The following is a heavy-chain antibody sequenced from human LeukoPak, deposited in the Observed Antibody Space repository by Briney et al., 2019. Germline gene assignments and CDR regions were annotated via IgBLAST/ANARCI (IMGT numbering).Heavy chain of an antibody. D-gene: IGHD3-9*01. CDR1: GYTFTGYY. CDR2: TNPNSGGT. J-gene: IGHJ4*02. Sequence: ASVKVSCKASGYTFTGYYMHWVRQAPGQGLGWMGWTNPNSGGTNYAQKFQDRVTMTSDTSITTDYMELSRLRSADTAVYYCARSPHILTGENFDYWGQGTLVTVSS. V-gene: IGHV1-2*02. CDR3: ARSPHILTGENFDY.